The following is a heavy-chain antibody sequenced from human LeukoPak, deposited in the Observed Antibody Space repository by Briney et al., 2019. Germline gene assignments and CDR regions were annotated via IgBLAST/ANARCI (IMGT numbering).Heavy chain of an antibody. D-gene: IGHD5-18*01. Sequence: GGSLRLSCAASGFTFSSYSMNWVRQAPGKGLEWVSSISSSSSYIYYADSVKGRFTISRDNAKNSLYLQMNSLRAEDTAVYYCAKDDRIQTRRYSYNYWGQGTLVTVSS. CDR1: GFTFSSYS. CDR2: ISSSSSYI. CDR3: AKDDRIQTRRYSYNY. V-gene: IGHV3-21*04. J-gene: IGHJ4*02.